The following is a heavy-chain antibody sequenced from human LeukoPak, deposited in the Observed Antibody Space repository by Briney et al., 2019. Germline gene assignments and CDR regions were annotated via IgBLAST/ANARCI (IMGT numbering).Heavy chain of an antibody. D-gene: IGHD6-13*01. CDR2: ISASGGST. CDR1: GFTFSSYA. Sequence: PGGSLRLSCAASGFTFSSYAMSWVRQAPGKGLEWVSAISASGGSTYYADSVKGRFTISRDNSKNTLYLQMNSLRAEDTAVFYCAKVGHYIAAAQFQHWGQGTLVTVSS. V-gene: IGHV3-23*01. J-gene: IGHJ1*01. CDR3: AKVGHYIAAAQFQH.